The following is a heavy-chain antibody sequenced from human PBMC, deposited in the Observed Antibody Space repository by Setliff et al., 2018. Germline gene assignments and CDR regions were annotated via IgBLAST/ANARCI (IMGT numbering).Heavy chain of an antibody. D-gene: IGHD3-22*01. CDR1: GYTLTELS. CDR3: ATLAFTYYYDSSGYYPHDY. CDR2: FDPEDGET. J-gene: IGHJ4*02. Sequence: GASVKVSCKVSGYTLTELSMHWVRQAPGKGLGWMGGFDPEDGETIYAQKFQGRVTMTEDTSTDTAYMELSSLRSEDTAVYYCATLAFTYYYDSSGYYPHDYWGQGTLVTV. V-gene: IGHV1-24*01.